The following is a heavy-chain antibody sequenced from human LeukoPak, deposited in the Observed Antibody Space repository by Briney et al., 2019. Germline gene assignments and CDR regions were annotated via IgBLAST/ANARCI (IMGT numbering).Heavy chain of an antibody. V-gene: IGHV4-39*06. Sequence: SETLSLTCTVSGGSISSSSYYWGWIRQPPGKGLEWIGSIYHSGSTYYNPSLKSRVTISVDTSKNQFPLKLSSVTAADTAVYYCARGLHDYVWGSYRTAFDYWGQGTLVTVSS. J-gene: IGHJ4*02. CDR2: IYHSGST. D-gene: IGHD3-16*02. CDR3: ARGLHDYVWGSYRTAFDY. CDR1: GGSISSSSYY.